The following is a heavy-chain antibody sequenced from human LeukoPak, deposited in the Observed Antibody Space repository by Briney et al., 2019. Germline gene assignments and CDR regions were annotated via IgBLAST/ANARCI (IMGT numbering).Heavy chain of an antibody. V-gene: IGHV1-8*01. CDR3: ARDTYGSGSWNYYGMDV. D-gene: IGHD3-10*01. J-gene: IGHJ6*02. CDR2: MNPNSGNT. CDR1: GYTFTSYD. Sequence: ASVKVSCKASGYTFTSYDINWVRQATGQGLEWMGWMNPNSGNTGYAQKFQGRVTMTRNTSISTAYMELSSLRSEDTAVYYCARDTYGSGSWNYYGMDVWGQGTTVTASS.